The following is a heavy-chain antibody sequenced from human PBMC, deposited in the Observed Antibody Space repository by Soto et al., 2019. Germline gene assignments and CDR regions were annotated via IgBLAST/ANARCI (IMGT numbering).Heavy chain of an antibody. CDR2: IYHSGST. CDR1: SGSISSSNL. J-gene: IGHJ4*02. V-gene: IGHV4-4*02. CDR3: ARRPVVPAAIDY. Sequence: SETLSLTCAFSSGSISSSNLWSWVRQPPGKGLEWIGEIYHSGSTNYNPSLKSRVTISVDKSKNQFSLKLSSVTAADTAVYYCARRPVVPAAIDYWGQGTLVTVSS. D-gene: IGHD2-2*01.